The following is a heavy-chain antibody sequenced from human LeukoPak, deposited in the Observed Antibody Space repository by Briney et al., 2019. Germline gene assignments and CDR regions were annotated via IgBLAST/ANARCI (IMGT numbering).Heavy chain of an antibody. Sequence: GGSLRLSCAASGFTFNNYTMSWVRQAPGKGLEWVSTISRSGGNTYYADSVKGRFTISRDNSKNMLYLQMNSLRAEDTAVYYCAKDQDWPTAMITNWGQGTLVTVSS. CDR1: GFTFNNYT. J-gene: IGHJ4*02. CDR2: ISRSGGNT. D-gene: IGHD5-18*01. V-gene: IGHV3-23*01. CDR3: AKDQDWPTAMITN.